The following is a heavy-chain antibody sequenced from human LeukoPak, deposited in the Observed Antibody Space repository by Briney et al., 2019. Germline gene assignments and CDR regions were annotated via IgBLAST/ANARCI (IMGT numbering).Heavy chain of an antibody. Sequence: GGSLRLSCAASGFTFSSYEMNWVRQAPGKGLEWVSYISSSGSTIYYADSVKGRFTISRDNAKNSLYLQMNSLRAEDTAVYYCARDYRGAAGGRFDYWGQGTLVTVSS. J-gene: IGHJ4*02. CDR1: GFTFSSYE. CDR3: ARDYRGAAGGRFDY. D-gene: IGHD6-13*01. V-gene: IGHV3-48*03. CDR2: ISSSGSTI.